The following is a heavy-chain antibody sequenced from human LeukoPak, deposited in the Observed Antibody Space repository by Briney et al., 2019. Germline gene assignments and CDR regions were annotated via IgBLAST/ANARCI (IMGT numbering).Heavy chain of an antibody. D-gene: IGHD3-10*01. CDR2: ISYDGSNK. V-gene: IGHV3-30*18. CDR3: AKEGSGSYPFDY. Sequence: GRSLRLSCAASGFTFSSYGMHWVRQAPGKGLEWVAVISYDGSNKYYADSVKGRFTISRDNSKNTLYLQMNSLRAEDTAVYYCAKEGSGSYPFDYWGQGTLVTVSS. J-gene: IGHJ4*02. CDR1: GFTFSSYG.